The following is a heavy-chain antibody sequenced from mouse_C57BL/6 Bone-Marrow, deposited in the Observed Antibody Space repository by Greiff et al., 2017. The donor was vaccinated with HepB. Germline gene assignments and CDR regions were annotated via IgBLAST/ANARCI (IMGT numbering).Heavy chain of an antibody. V-gene: IGHV1-82*01. J-gene: IGHJ4*01. CDR1: GYAFSSSW. D-gene: IGHD2-1*01. CDR2: IYPGDGDT. CDR3: ARWNYGNYDYYAMDY. Sequence: QVQLQQPGAELVKPGASVKISCKASGYAFSSSWMNWVKQRPGKGLEWIGRIYPGDGDTNYNGKFKGKATLTADKSSSTAYMQLSSLTSEDSAVYFCARWNYGNYDYYAMDYWGQGTSVTVSS.